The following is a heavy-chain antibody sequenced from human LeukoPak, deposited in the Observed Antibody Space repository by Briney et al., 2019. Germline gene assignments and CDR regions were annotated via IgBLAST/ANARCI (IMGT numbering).Heavy chain of an antibody. D-gene: IGHD1-26*01. CDR1: GGSISSSSYY. Sequence: SETLSLTCTVSGGSISSSSYYWGWIRQPPGKGLEWIGSIYYSGSTYYNPSLKSRVTISVDTSKNQFSLKLSSVTAADTAVYYCARIAGRGGSYPFDYWGQGTLVTVSS. CDR3: ARIAGRGGSYPFDY. J-gene: IGHJ4*02. V-gene: IGHV4-39*01. CDR2: IYYSGST.